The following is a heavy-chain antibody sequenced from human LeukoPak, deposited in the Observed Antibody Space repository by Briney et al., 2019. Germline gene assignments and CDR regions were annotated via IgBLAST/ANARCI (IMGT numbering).Heavy chain of an antibody. Sequence: ASVKVSCEASGYTFISYYMYWVRQAPGQGLESIGIINPSGGSTTYAQKFQGRVAVTSDTSTSTVYMELSSLRSEDTAFYYCARAVDSSGYYILNLYGMDVWGQGTTVTVSS. CDR3: ARAVDSSGYYILNLYGMDV. J-gene: IGHJ6*02. V-gene: IGHV1-46*01. CDR2: INPSGGST. D-gene: IGHD3-22*01. CDR1: GYTFISYY.